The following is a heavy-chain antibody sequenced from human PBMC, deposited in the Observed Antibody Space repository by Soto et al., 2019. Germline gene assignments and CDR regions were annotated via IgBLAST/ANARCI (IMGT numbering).Heavy chain of an antibody. J-gene: IGHJ4*02. V-gene: IGHV4-59*01. D-gene: IGHD6-19*01. Sequence: SETLSLTCTVSGGSISSYYWSWIRQPPGKGLEWIGYIYYSGSTNYNPSLKSRVTISVDTSKNQFSLKLSSVTAADTAVYYCARGDSSGWLFDYWGQGTLVTVSS. CDR1: GGSISSYY. CDR3: ARGDSSGWLFDY. CDR2: IYYSGST.